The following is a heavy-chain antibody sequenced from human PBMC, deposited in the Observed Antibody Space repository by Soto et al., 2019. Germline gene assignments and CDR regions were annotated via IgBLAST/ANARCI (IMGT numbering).Heavy chain of an antibody. CDR3: AKAGGAAGTVDYFDY. J-gene: IGHJ4*02. D-gene: IGHD6-13*01. CDR2: ISGSVGST. V-gene: IGHV3-23*01. Sequence: GGSLRLSCAASGLTCSNYAINWVRQSPGKGLEWVSVISGSVGSTYYADSVKGRFTITRDNSKNTLYLQMNSLRAEDTAVYYCAKAGGAAGTVDYFDYWGQGTLVTVPQ. CDR1: GLTCSNYA.